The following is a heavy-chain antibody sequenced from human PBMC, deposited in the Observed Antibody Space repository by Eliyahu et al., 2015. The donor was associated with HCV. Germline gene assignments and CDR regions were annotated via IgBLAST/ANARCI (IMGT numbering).Heavy chain of an antibody. CDR3: AKKRVGSDDAFDM. CDR1: GASIDSFC. Sequence: QVQLQESGPGVVKPAETLSLTCTVSGASIDSFCWNWVRQAAGKGLXWIGXFXXVGXTKYNPSLKSRVTMSVDTSKNQFSLKLNSVTAADTAVYYCAKKRVGSDDAFDMWGQGTMVTVSS. V-gene: IGHV4-4*07. D-gene: IGHD6-25*01. CDR2: FXXVGXT. J-gene: IGHJ3*02.